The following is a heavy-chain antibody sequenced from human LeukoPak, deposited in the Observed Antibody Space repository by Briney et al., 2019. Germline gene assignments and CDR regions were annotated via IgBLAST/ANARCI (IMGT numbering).Heavy chain of an antibody. D-gene: IGHD3-9*01. CDR1: GFTSTSQY. V-gene: IGHV3-21*01. CDR3: AQDPVRYLVCRWFDA. Sequence: RGSLRLSWPVDGFTSTSQYTGCDTQAPGKGLEWVSSISSSSSYIYYADSVKGRFTISRDNAKNSLYMQMNSLRAEDTAVYYCAQDPVRYLVCRWFDAWGKGTLVTVSS. J-gene: IGHJ5*02. CDR2: ISSSSSYI.